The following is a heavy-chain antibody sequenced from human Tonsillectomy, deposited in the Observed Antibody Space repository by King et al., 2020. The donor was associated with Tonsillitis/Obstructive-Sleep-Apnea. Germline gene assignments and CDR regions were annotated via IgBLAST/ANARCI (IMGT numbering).Heavy chain of an antibody. V-gene: IGHV3-33*01. Sequence: VQLVESGGGVVQPGRSLRLSCAASGFTFSSYGMHWVRQAPGKGLEWVAVIWYDGSNKYYADSVKGRFTISRDNSKNTLYLQMNSLRAEDTAVYYCARDGRIYDFWSGSPGIQLDIWGQGTMVTVSS. CDR2: IWYDGSNK. CDR3: ARDGRIYDFWSGSPGIQLDI. CDR1: GFTFSSYG. D-gene: IGHD3-3*01. J-gene: IGHJ3*02.